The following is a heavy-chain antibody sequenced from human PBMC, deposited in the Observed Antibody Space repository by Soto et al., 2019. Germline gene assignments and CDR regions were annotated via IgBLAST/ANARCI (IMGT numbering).Heavy chain of an antibody. D-gene: IGHD1-26*01. Sequence: GGSLRLSCAASGFTFSSYAMHWVRQAPGKGLEWVAVISYDGSNKYYADSVKGRFTISRDNSKNTLYLQMNSLRAEDTAVYYCARGESPSGGSYWAFGYWGQGTL. J-gene: IGHJ4*02. V-gene: IGHV3-30-3*01. CDR3: ARGESPSGGSYWAFGY. CDR2: ISYDGSNK. CDR1: GFTFSSYA.